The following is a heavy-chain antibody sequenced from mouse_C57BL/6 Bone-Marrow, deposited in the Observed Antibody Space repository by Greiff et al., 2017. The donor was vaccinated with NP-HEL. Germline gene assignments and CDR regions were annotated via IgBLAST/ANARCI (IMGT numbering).Heavy chain of an antibody. CDR2: ISYDGSN. J-gene: IGHJ4*01. D-gene: IGHD4-1*01. Sequence: EVKVEESGPGLVKPSQSLSLTCSVTGYSITSGYYWNWIRQFPGNKLEWMGYISYDGSNNYNPSLKNRISITRDTSKNQFFLKLNSVTTEDTATYYCAREELGREGYAMDYWGQGTSVTVSS. CDR3: AREELGREGYAMDY. CDR1: GYSITSGYY. V-gene: IGHV3-6*01.